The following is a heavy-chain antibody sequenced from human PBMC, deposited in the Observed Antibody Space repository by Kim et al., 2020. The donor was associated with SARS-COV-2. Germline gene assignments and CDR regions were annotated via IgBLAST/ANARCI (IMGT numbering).Heavy chain of an antibody. J-gene: IGHJ4*02. CDR2: ISAYNGNT. D-gene: IGHD3-22*01. V-gene: IGHV1-18*04. Sequence: ASVKVSCKASGYTFTSYGIIWVRQAPGQGLEWMGWISAYNGNTNYAQKLQGRVTMTTDTSTSTAYMELRSLRSDDTAVYYCALRLYYYDSSGYPATLFDYWGQGTLVTVSS. CDR3: ALRLYYYDSSGYPATLFDY. CDR1: GYTFTSYG.